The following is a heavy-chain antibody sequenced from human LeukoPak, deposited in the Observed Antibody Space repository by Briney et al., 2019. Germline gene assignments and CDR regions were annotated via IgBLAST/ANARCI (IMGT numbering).Heavy chain of an antibody. J-gene: IGHJ6*03. Sequence: GGSLRLSCAASGFTFSSYGMHWVRQAPGKGLEWVAFIRYDGSNKYYADSAKGRFTISRDNSKNTLYLQMNSLRAEDTAVYYCAKIYCSSTSCYWDYYYCMDVWGKGTTVTVSS. CDR1: GFTFSSYG. D-gene: IGHD2-2*01. V-gene: IGHV3-30*02. CDR3: AKIYCSSTSCYWDYYYCMDV. CDR2: IRYDGSNK.